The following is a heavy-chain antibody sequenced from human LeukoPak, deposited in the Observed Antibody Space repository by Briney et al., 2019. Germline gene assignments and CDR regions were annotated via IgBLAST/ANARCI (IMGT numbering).Heavy chain of an antibody. CDR2: INPNSGGT. CDR1: GYTFTGYY. J-gene: IGHJ4*02. Sequence: ASVKVSCKASGYTFTGYYMHWVRQAPGQGLEWMGWINPNSGGTNYSQKFQGRVTMTRDTSISTAYMELSRLRSDDTDVYYCERDPVLLNYDFWSSPFDYWGQGTLVTVSS. D-gene: IGHD3-3*01. CDR3: ERDPVLLNYDFWSSPFDY. V-gene: IGHV1-2*02.